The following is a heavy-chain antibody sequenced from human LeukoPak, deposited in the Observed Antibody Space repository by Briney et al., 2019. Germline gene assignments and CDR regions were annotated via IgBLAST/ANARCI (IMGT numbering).Heavy chain of an antibody. J-gene: IGHJ4*02. V-gene: IGHV3-23*01. CDR1: GFTFRSFA. Sequence: GGSLRLSCAASGFTFRSFAMSWVRQAPGKGLQWVSAISGSGGSTYYADSVKGRFTISRGNSKNTLYLQMNSLRAEDTAIYYCARDYGDYVWSRTSDYYFDYWGQGTLVTVSS. CDR2: ISGSGGST. D-gene: IGHD4-17*01. CDR3: ARDYGDYVWSRTSDYYFDY.